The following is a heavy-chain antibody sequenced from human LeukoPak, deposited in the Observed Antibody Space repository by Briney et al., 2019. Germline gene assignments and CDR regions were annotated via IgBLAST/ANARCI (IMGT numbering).Heavy chain of an antibody. CDR1: GFTFSSYW. V-gene: IGHV3-7*01. Sequence: PGGSLRLSCAASGFTFSSYWMSWVRQAPGKGLEWVANIKQDGSEKYYVDSVKGRFTISRDNAKNSLYLQMNSLRAEDTAVYYCAKRGLSGPFDYSSSSWGQGTLVTVSS. J-gene: IGHJ4*02. D-gene: IGHD6-13*01. CDR3: AKRGLSGPFDYSSSS. CDR2: IKQDGSEK.